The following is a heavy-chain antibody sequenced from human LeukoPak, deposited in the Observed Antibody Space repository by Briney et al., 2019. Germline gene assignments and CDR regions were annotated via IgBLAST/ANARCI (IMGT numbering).Heavy chain of an antibody. Sequence: KPSETLSLXCSVSGGSISDSTYYWGWIRQPPGKGLEWIGSIYYSGDASYNPSLRSRVSMSVDTSKNQISLKVTSVAAEDTAVYYCAREVSTGWTYFDSWGQGTLVTVSS. D-gene: IGHD2-8*02. CDR1: GGSISDSTYY. V-gene: IGHV4-39*02. CDR3: AREVSTGWTYFDS. J-gene: IGHJ4*02. CDR2: IYYSGDA.